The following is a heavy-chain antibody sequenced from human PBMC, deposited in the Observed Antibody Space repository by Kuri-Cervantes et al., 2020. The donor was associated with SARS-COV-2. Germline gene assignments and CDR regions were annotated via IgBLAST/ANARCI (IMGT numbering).Heavy chain of an antibody. CDR1: GGTFSSYA. CDR3: ARDNDYGDYVSSGWFDP. J-gene: IGHJ5*02. CDR2: IIPIFGTA. D-gene: IGHD4-17*01. Sequence: SVKVSCKASGGTFSSYAISWARQAPGQGLEWMGGIIPIFGTANYAQKFQGRVTITADKSTSTAYMELSSLRSEDTAVFYCARDNDYGDYVSSGWFDPWGQGTLVTVSS. V-gene: IGHV1-69*06.